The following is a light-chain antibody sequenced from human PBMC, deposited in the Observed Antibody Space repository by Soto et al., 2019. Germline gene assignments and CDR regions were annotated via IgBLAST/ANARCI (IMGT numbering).Light chain of an antibody. CDR3: QQYDTRPTMT. Sequence: IQLTQYPYSLSASVGESVTITCRVSQDIDNYLNWYQHRPGEAPKLLIYAASYLETGVPARFSGSGSGTDFSFTITSLQPEDSATYYCQQYDTRPTMTFGQGTRQEIK. J-gene: IGKJ5*01. CDR1: QDIDNY. V-gene: IGKV1-33*01. CDR2: AAS.